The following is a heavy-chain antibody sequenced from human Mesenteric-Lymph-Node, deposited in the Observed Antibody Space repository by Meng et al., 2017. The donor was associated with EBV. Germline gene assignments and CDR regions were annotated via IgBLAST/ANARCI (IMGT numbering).Heavy chain of an antibody. D-gene: IGHD6-13*01. CDR3: ANTYSTNNLYFDY. V-gene: IGHV1-2*04. J-gene: IGHJ4*02. CDR2: INPNTGGT. Sequence: QAHLVQSGAEVKKPGXSVKLSGKASGYTCTVYYVHWVRQAPGQGLEWMGWINPNTGGTHYAQRFQGWVTMTRDTSISTAYMELNRLTSADTAVYYCANTYSTNNLYFDYWGQGTLVTVSS. CDR1: GYTCTVYY.